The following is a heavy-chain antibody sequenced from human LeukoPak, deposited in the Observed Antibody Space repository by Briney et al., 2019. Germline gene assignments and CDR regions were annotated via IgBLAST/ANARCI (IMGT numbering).Heavy chain of an antibody. D-gene: IGHD3-3*01. CDR2: INSDGSST. Sequence: GGSLRLSCAASGFTFSSYWMHWVRQAPGKGLVWVSRINSDGSSTSYADSVKGRFTISRDNAKNTLYLQMNSLRAEDTAVYYCAREATIFGYYMDVWGKGTTVTVSS. V-gene: IGHV3-74*01. J-gene: IGHJ6*03. CDR1: GFTFSSYW. CDR3: AREATIFGYYMDV.